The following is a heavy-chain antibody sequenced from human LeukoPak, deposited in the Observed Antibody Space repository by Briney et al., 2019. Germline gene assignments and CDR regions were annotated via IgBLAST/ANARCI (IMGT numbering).Heavy chain of an antibody. J-gene: IGHJ4*02. D-gene: IGHD3-22*01. V-gene: IGHV4-34*01. CDR3: ARGAQTYYDKAPVDY. Sequence: SEALSLTCAVYGGSFSGYYWSWIRQPPGKGLEWIGEINHSGSTNYNPSLKSRVTISVDTSKSQFSLKLNSMTAADTAVYYCARGAQTYYDKAPVDYWGQGTLVTVSS. CDR1: GGSFSGYY. CDR2: INHSGST.